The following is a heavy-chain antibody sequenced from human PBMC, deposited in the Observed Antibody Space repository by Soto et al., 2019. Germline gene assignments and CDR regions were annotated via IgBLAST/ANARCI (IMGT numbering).Heavy chain of an antibody. J-gene: IGHJ5*02. V-gene: IGHV3-48*02. CDR1: GFTFSSYS. CDR3: ARDSWFDT. Sequence: GGSLRLSCAASGFTFSSYSMNWVRQAPGKGLEWVRQAPGKGLEGVSYISSSGSTIYYADSVKGRFTISRDNAKNSVYLQMNSLRDEDTAVYYCARDSWFDTWGQGTLVTVSS. CDR2: ISSSGSTI.